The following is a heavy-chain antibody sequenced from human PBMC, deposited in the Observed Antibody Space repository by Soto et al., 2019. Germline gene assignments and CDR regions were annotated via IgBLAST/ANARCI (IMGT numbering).Heavy chain of an antibody. CDR2: IYYSGST. D-gene: IGHD3-10*01. CDR3: AGERQGISGLDYYTGLDV. J-gene: IGHJ6*02. Sequence: SETLSLTCTVSGGSISSYYWSWIRQPPGKGLEWIGYIYYSGSTNYNPSLKSRVTISVDTSKNQFSLRLTSVTAADTAVYYCAGERQGISGLDYYTGLDVWGQGTTVTV. V-gene: IGHV4-59*12. CDR1: GGSISSYY.